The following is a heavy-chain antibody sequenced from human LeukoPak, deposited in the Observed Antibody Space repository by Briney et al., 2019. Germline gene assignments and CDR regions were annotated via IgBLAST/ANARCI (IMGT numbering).Heavy chain of an antibody. J-gene: IGHJ6*03. CDR3: ARVYIQGFGVRNYYYYMDV. V-gene: IGHV4-4*07. CDR1: GGSISSYY. Sequence: PSETLSLTCTVSGGSISSYYWSWIRQPAGKGLEWIGRIYTSGSTNYNPSLKSRVTMSVDTSKNQFSLKLSSVTAADTAVYYCARVYIQGFGVRNYYYYMDVWGKGTTVTVSS. CDR2: IYTSGST. D-gene: IGHD3-10*01.